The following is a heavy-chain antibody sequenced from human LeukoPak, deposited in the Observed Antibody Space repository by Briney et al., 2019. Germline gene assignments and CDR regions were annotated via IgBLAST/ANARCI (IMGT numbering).Heavy chain of an antibody. D-gene: IGHD6-13*01. J-gene: IGHJ4*02. V-gene: IGHV1-69*05. CDR3: ASSFIAAAGYFDY. CDR2: IIPIFGTA. Sequence: SVKVSCKASVGTFSSYAISWVRQAPGQGLEWMGGIIPIFGTANYAQKFQGRVTITTDESTSTAYMELSSLRYEDTAVYYCASSFIAAAGYFDYWGQGTLVTVSS. CDR1: VGTFSSYA.